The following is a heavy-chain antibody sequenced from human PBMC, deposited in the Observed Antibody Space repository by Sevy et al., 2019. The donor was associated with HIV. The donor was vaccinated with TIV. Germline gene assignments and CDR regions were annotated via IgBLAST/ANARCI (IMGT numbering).Heavy chain of an antibody. D-gene: IGHD5-12*01. CDR3: ARSGGYSDYGMDV. CDR2: ITLSGSTI. CDR1: GFTFSSYE. V-gene: IGHV3-48*03. Sequence: GGSLRLSCTASGFTFSSYEMNWVRQAPGKGLEWVSYITLSGSTIYYADSVKGRFTISRENAKNSFYLQMNNLRAGDTAVYYCARSGGYSDYGMDVWGQGTTVTVSS. J-gene: IGHJ6*02.